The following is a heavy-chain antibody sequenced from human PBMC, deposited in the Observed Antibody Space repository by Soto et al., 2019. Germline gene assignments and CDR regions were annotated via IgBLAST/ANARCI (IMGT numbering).Heavy chain of an antibody. CDR2: IYHSGST. CDR1: GGSIGSYC. Sequence: PSQTLSLTWTVSGGSIGSYCCRWIRQPPGKGLEWIGYIYHSGSTYYNPSLKSRVTISVDRSKNQFSLKLSSVTAADTAVYYCARGPKTFDPWGQGTLVTVSS. V-gene: IGHV4-30-2*01. CDR3: ARGPKTFDP. J-gene: IGHJ5*02.